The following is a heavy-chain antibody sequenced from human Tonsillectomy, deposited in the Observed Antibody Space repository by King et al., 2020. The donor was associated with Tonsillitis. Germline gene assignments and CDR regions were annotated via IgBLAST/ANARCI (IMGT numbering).Heavy chain of an antibody. Sequence: VQLVESGGGVVQPGRSLRLSCAASGFTFTDYGMHWVRQAPGRGLEWVAVMSHDGNNKDYADSVKGRFTISRDNSKNMLYLQMNIVRPEDTAFYFCAKGKSRTWLFDAFDIWGQGTMVTVSS. CDR2: MSHDGNNK. J-gene: IGHJ3*02. V-gene: IGHV3-30*18. D-gene: IGHD2-21*01. CDR3: AKGKSRTWLFDAFDI. CDR1: GFTFTDYG.